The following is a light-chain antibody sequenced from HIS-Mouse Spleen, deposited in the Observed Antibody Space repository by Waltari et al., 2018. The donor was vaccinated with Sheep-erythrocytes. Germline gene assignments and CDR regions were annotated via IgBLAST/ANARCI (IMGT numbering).Light chain of an antibody. Sequence: SYELTQPPSVSVSPGQTASITCSGVKLGDKYACWYQQKPGQSPVLVIYQDSKRPSGIPDRFSGSNSGNTATLTISGTQAMDEADYYCQAWDSSTAVFGGGTKLTVL. CDR1: KLGDKY. CDR2: QDS. V-gene: IGLV3-1*01. J-gene: IGLJ2*01. CDR3: QAWDSSTAV.